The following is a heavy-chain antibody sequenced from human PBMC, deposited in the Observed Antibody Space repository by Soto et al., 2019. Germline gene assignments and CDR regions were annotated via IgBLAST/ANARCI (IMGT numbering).Heavy chain of an antibody. D-gene: IGHD3-16*02. CDR2: IKEDGSEK. Sequence: ESGGGLVQPGGSLRLSCADSGFILRNYWMSWVRQAPGTGLQWVASIKEDGSEKYYVDPVKGRFTISRENTKNSLYLQMNSLRAEDTAVYYCARYRSLDPWGQGILVTVSS. CDR3: ARYRSLDP. J-gene: IGHJ5*02. CDR1: GFILRNYW. V-gene: IGHV3-7*03.